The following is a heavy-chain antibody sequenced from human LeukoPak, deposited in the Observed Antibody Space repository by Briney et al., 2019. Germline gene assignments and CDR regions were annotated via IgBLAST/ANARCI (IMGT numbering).Heavy chain of an antibody. V-gene: IGHV4-59*08. J-gene: IGHJ4*02. D-gene: IGHD6-19*01. Sequence: SETLSLTCTVSGGSISSYFWSWIRQPPGKGLEWIGYIYYSGSTNYNPSLKSRVTMSVDTSNNQFSLKLSSVTAADTAVYYCARIDRAVAGTIDYWGQGTLVTVSS. CDR1: GGSISSYF. CDR3: ARIDRAVAGTIDY. CDR2: IYYSGST.